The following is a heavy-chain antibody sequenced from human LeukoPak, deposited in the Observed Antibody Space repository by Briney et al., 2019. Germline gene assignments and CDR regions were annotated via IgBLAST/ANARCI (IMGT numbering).Heavy chain of an antibody. CDR1: GYTFTGYY. V-gene: IGHV1-2*02. J-gene: IGHJ3*01. D-gene: IGHD2/OR15-2a*01. Sequence: ASVKGSCKASGYTFTGYYMHWVRQAPGQGLEWMGWINPDSGGTNNAQKFQGRVTMTRDTSISTAYMKLSRLRSDDTAVYYCARAFYDTLDSDAFDFWGQGTMVIVSS. CDR3: ARAFYDTLDSDAFDF. CDR2: INPDSGGT.